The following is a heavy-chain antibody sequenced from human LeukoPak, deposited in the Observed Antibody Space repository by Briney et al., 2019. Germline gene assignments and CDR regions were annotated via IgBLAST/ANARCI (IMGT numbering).Heavy chain of an antibody. Sequence: GESLKISCKGYGYTFTSNWIGWVRQMPGKGLEWMGIIYPRDSDTVYSPSFQGQVTISADKSISTAYLQWSSLKASDTAMYYCASGEIGYSSRSNFDYWGQGTLVTVSS. CDR2: IYPRDSDT. V-gene: IGHV5-51*01. CDR3: ASGEIGYSSRSNFDY. D-gene: IGHD6-13*01. CDR1: GYTFTSNW. J-gene: IGHJ4*02.